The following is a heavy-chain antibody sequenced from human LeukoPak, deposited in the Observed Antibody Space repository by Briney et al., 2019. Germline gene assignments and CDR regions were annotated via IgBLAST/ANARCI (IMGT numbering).Heavy chain of an antibody. D-gene: IGHD1-7*01. J-gene: IGHJ5*02. CDR1: GFIFSTYE. CDR3: ARDLGTGTTYTNRFDL. CDR2: IGITGRT. Sequence: GGSLRLSCTASGFIFSTYEMHWVRQAAGKGLEWVSAIGITGRTYYLDSVKGRFTISRENAKNSVYLRMNSLRAGDTAVYYCARDLGTGTTYTNRFDLWGQGTLVTVSS. V-gene: IGHV3-13*01.